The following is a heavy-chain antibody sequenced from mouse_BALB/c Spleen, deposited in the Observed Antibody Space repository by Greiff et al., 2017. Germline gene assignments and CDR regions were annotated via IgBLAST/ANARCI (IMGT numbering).Heavy chain of an antibody. D-gene: IGHD2-1*01. J-gene: IGHJ3*01. Sequence: EVQLQQSGPELMKPGASVKISCKASGYSFTSYYMHWVKQSHGKSLEWIGYIDPFNGGTSYNQKFKGKATLTVDKSSSTAYMHLSSLTSEDSAVYYCARGGNYVWGQGTLVTVSA. CDR1: GYSFTSYY. CDR2: IDPFNGGT. V-gene: IGHV1S135*01. CDR3: ARGGNYV.